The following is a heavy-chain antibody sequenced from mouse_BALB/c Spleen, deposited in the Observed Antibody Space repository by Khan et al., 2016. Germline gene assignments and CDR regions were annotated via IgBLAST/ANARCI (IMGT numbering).Heavy chain of an antibody. J-gene: IGHJ1*01. V-gene: IGHV3-2*02. D-gene: IGHD2-14*01. CDR1: GYSITSDYA. Sequence: HLQESGPGLVKPSQSLSLTCTVTGYSITSDYAWNWIRQFPGNKLEWMGYISYSGSTSYNPSLKSRISITRDTSKNQFFLQLNSVTTEDTARYYCASYDRCYFDVWGAGTTVTVSS. CDR3: ASYDRCYFDV. CDR2: ISYSGST.